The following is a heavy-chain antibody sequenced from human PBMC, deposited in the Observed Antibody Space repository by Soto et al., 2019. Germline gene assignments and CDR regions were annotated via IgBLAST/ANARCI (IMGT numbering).Heavy chain of an antibody. D-gene: IGHD6-6*01. Sequence: QITLKESGPTLVKPTQTLTLTCTLSGFSLSTSGLDVGWIRQPPGKALERLALIYWNDDKRYSPSLKSRLTITRDTSRDQVVLTMTNMDPVDTATYYCAHSVPFSHTYYFDYWGQGILVTVSS. CDR2: IYWNDDK. J-gene: IGHJ4*02. V-gene: IGHV2-5*01. CDR3: AHSVPFSHTYYFDY. CDR1: GFSLSTSGLD.